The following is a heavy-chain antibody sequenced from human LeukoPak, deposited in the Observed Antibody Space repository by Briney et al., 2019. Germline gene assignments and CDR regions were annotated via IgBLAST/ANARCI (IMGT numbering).Heavy chain of an antibody. J-gene: IGHJ6*02. D-gene: IGHD3-16*01. Sequence: GGSLRLSCAASGFTFSSYAMSWVRQAPGEGLEWVSDISGSGGSTYYADSVKGRFTISRDNSKNTLYLQMNSLRAEDTAVYYCAKEETYVWGSYGMDVWGQGTTVTVSS. CDR3: AKEETYVWGSYGMDV. V-gene: IGHV3-23*01. CDR2: ISGSGGST. CDR1: GFTFSSYA.